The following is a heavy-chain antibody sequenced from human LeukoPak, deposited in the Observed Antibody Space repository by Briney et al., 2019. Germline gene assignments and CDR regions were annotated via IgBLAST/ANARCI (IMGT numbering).Heavy chain of an antibody. CDR2: IYYSGST. CDR1: GGSISSYY. Sequence: PSETLSLTCTVSGGSISSYYWSWIRQPPGKGLEWIGYIYYSGSTNYNPSLKSRVTISVETSKNQFSLKLSSVTAADTAVYYCARDWLEQWLPHTAFDYWGQGTLVTVSS. J-gene: IGHJ4*02. V-gene: IGHV4-59*12. D-gene: IGHD6-19*01. CDR3: ARDWLEQWLPHTAFDY.